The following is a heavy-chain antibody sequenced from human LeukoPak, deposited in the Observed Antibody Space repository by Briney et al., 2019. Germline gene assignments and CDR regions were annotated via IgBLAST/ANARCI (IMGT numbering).Heavy chain of an antibody. CDR3: ARDNYDILTGSSALVN. J-gene: IGHJ4*02. D-gene: IGHD3-9*01. Sequence: GGSLRLSCAASGFTFRSYGMYWVRQAPGKGVEWVAVIWYGASNTYYADSVKGRFTISRDNSKNTLYLQMNSLRAEDTAVYYCARDNYDILTGSSALVNWGQGTLVTVSS. V-gene: IGHV3-33*01. CDR2: IWYGASNT. CDR1: GFTFRSYG.